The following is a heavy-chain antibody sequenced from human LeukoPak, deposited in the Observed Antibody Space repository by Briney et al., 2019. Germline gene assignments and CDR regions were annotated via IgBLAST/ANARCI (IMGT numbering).Heavy chain of an antibody. CDR2: IFYTGST. J-gene: IGHJ3*02. CDR1: GDSISTYY. Sequence: SETLSLTCTVSGDSISTYYWGWIRQPPGKGLEWIGNIFYTGSTYYHPSLKSRVTISVCTSKNQFSLKLSSVTAADTAVYYCARLGPGYSSTWSNDAFAIWGQGTVVTVSS. V-gene: IGHV4-39*01. D-gene: IGHD6-13*01. CDR3: ARLGPGYSSTWSNDAFAI.